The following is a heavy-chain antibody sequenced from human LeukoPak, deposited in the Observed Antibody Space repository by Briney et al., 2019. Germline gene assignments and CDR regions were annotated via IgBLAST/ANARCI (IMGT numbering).Heavy chain of an antibody. D-gene: IGHD7-27*01. CDR1: GDSISHYY. CDR2: MYHTGST. J-gene: IGHJ6*03. V-gene: IGHV4-59*12. CDR3: ARVWAYYYYYMDV. Sequence: SETLSLTCTVSGDSISHYYWTWIRQPPGKGLEWIAYMYHTGSTNYNPSLKSRVTISVDTSKNQFSLKLSSVTAADTAVYYCARVWAYYYYYMDVWGKGTTVTVSS.